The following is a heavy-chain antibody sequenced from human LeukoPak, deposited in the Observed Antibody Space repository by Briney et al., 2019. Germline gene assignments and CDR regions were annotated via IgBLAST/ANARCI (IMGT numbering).Heavy chain of an antibody. Sequence: GGSLRLSCAASGFTFDDYGMSWVRQAPGRGLEWVSGINWNGGSTGYADSVKGRFTISRDNAKNSLYLQMNSLRAEDTAVYYCAREGAAAVFDYWGQGTLVTVSS. CDR2: INWNGGST. CDR3: AREGAAAVFDY. V-gene: IGHV3-20*04. J-gene: IGHJ4*02. D-gene: IGHD6-13*01. CDR1: GFTFDDYG.